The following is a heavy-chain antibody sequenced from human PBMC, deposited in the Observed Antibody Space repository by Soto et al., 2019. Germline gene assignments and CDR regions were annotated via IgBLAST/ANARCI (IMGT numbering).Heavy chain of an antibody. Sequence: GGSLRLSCAASGFTFSSYGTHWVRQAPGKGLEWVAVISYDGSNKYYADSVKGRFTISRDNSKNTLYLQMNSLRAEDTAVYYCAKDPLRFLEWLLSSYYYYGMDVWGQGTTVTISS. D-gene: IGHD3-3*01. CDR3: AKDPLRFLEWLLSSYYYYGMDV. CDR1: GFTFSSYG. J-gene: IGHJ6*02. CDR2: ISYDGSNK. V-gene: IGHV3-30*18.